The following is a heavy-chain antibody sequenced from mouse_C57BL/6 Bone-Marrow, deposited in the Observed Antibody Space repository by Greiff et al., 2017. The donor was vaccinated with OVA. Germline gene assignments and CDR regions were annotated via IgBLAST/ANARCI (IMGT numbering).Heavy chain of an antibody. Sequence: VQLVESGAELARPGASVKLSCKASGYTLTSYGISWVKQRPGQGLEWIGEIYPRSGNTYYNQKFKGKATLTADKSSSTAYMELRSLTSEASAVYFCALAQYFDVWGTGTTVTVSS. J-gene: IGHJ1*03. CDR2: IYPRSGNT. CDR3: ALAQYFDV. CDR1: GYTLTSYG. V-gene: IGHV1-81*01. D-gene: IGHD6-1*01.